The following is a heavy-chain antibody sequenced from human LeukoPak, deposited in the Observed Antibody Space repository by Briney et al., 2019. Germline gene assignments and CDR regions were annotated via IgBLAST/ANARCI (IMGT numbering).Heavy chain of an antibody. J-gene: IGHJ4*02. CDR1: GGSFGGYY. CDR3: AGHRFASPLDS. CDR2: INHSGST. D-gene: IGHD3-10*01. Sequence: PSETLSLTCAVYGGSFGGYYWSWIRQPPGKGLEWIGEINHSGSTNYNPSLKSRVTISVDTSKNQFSLKLSSVTAADTAVYYCAGHRFASPLDSWGQGTLVTVSS. V-gene: IGHV4-34*01.